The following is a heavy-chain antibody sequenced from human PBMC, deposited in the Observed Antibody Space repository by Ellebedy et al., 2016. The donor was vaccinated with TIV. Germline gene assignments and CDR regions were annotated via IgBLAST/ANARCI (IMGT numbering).Heavy chain of an antibody. D-gene: IGHD4-23*01. CDR2: ISYDGSNK. Sequence: GGSLRLXXAASGFTFSSYAMHWVRQAPGKGLEWVAVISYDGSNKYYADSVKGRFTISRDNAKNSLYLQMNSLRAEDTALFYCAEGALVTVVTPFDYWGQGTLVTVSS. CDR1: GFTFSSYA. CDR3: AEGALVTVVTPFDY. J-gene: IGHJ4*02. V-gene: IGHV3-30-3*01.